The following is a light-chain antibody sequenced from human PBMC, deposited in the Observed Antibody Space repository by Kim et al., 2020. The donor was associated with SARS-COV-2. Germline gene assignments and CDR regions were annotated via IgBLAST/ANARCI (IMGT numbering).Light chain of an antibody. V-gene: IGKV1-39*01. CDR1: QSISSY. Sequence: ASVGDRVTSNFRASQSISSYFNWYQQKPGKAPKLLIYAASSLQSGVPSRFSGSGSVTDFTLTISSLQTEDFATYYCHQSYSTPGTFGQGTKVDIK. J-gene: IGKJ1*01. CDR2: AAS. CDR3: HQSYSTPGT.